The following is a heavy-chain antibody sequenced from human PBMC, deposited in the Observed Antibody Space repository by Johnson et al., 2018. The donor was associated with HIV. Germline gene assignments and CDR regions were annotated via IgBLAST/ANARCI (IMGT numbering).Heavy chain of an antibody. CDR1: GFTFSDYY. D-gene: IGHD6-13*01. V-gene: IGHV3-11*04. Sequence: QVQLVESGGGLVKPGGSLRLSCAASGFTFSDYYMSWIRQAPGKGLEWVSYISSSGTSVYYADSVKGRFTISRDNSKNTLYLHMNSLRAEDTAMYYCAKDWAYRSSPIYAFDIWGQGTMVTVSS. CDR2: ISSSGTSV. J-gene: IGHJ3*02. CDR3: AKDWAYRSSPIYAFDI.